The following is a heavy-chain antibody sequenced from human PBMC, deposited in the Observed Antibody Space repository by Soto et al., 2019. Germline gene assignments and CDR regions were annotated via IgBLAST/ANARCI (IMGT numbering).Heavy chain of an antibody. CDR3: ATESGGDWGFFDF. CDR2: IIDSGDRT. CDR1: QFALLGTKA. V-gene: IGHV3-23*01. D-gene: IGHD2-21*02. Sequence: EVQLLESGGGLVQPGGSLRLSCAASQFALLGTKAMSWVRQTPEKGLVWVASIIDSGDRTYYTDSVRGRFTISRDNSNNIVYLQMNSLRTEDTGLYFCATESGGDWGFFDFRGQGTLVTVSS. J-gene: IGHJ4*02.